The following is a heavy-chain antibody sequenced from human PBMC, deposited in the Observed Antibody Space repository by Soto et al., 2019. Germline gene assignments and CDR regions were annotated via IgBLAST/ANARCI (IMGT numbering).Heavy chain of an antibody. V-gene: IGHV3-30-3*01. D-gene: IGHD6-13*01. CDR2: ISYDGSNK. J-gene: IGHJ5*02. CDR3: ARGLIAAAGTRHPTWFDP. CDR1: GFTFSSYA. Sequence: PGGSLRLSCAASGFTFSSYAMHWVRQAPGKGLEWVAVISYDGSNKYYADSVKGRFTISRDNSKNTLYLQMNSLRAEDTAVYYCARGLIAAAGTRHPTWFDPWGQGTLVTVSS.